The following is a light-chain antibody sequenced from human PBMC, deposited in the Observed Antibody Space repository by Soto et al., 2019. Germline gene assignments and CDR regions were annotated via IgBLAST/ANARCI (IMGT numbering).Light chain of an antibody. CDR3: QQYYSYPRT. CDR2: AAS. Sequence: AIRMTQSPSSFSASTGDRVTITCRASQGISSYLAWYQQKPGKAPKLLIYAASTLQSGVPSRCSGSGSGTDFTLTISCLQSEDFATYYCQQYYSYPRTFGVGTKVEIK. V-gene: IGKV1-8*01. CDR1: QGISSY. J-gene: IGKJ4*01.